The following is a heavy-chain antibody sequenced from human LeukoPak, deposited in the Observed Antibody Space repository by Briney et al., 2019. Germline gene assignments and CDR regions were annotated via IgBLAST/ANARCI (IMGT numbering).Heavy chain of an antibody. D-gene: IGHD6-13*01. Sequence: SETLSLTCAVYGGSFSGYYWSWIRQPPGKGLEWIGEINHSGSTNYNPSLKSRVTISVDTSKNQFSLKLSSVTAADTAAYYCAREDSSSWLSWFDPWGQGTLVTVSS. CDR1: GGSFSGYY. J-gene: IGHJ5*02. CDR3: AREDSSSWLSWFDP. CDR2: INHSGST. V-gene: IGHV4-34*01.